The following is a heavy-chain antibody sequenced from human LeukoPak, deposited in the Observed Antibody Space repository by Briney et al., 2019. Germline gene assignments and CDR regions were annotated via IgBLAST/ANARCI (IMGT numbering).Heavy chain of an antibody. CDR3: ARLPGGVVIDAGLY. CDR1: GFTFSSYD. J-gene: IGHJ4*02. D-gene: IGHD2-21*01. CDR2: ISSSGSTI. Sequence: GGSLRLSCAASGFTFSSYDMNWVRQAPGKGLEWVSYISSSGSTIYYADSVKGRVTISRDNAKNSLYLQMNSLRAEDTAMYYCARLPGGVVIDAGLYWGQGTLVTVST. V-gene: IGHV3-48*01.